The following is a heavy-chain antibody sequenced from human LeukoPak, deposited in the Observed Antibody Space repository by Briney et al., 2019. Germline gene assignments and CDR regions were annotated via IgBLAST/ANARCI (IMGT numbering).Heavy chain of an antibody. CDR3: GIAPDY. D-gene: IGHD2-21*01. Sequence: SETLSLTCTFSGGSITRSNYYWGWIRQPPGKALEWIGSMYNTGGSYYNPYLKSRVTISVDTSKNQFSLKVNSVTAADTAVYYCGIAPDYWGQGTLVTVSS. V-gene: IGHV4-39*01. CDR2: MYNTGGS. J-gene: IGHJ4*02. CDR1: GGSITRSNYY.